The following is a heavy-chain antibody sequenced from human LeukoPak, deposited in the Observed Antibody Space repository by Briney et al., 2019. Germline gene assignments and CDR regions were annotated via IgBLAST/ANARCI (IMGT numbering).Heavy chain of an antibody. CDR1: GLTFSSYS. D-gene: IGHD6-13*01. CDR3: ASPSDSSSWGLTFDY. V-gene: IGHV3-21*01. Sequence: PGGSLRLSCAASGLTFSSYSMNWVRQAPGKGLEWVSSISGSSSYIDYADSVKGRFTISRDNAKNSLYLQMNSLRAEDTAVYYCASPSDSSSWGLTFDYWGQGTLVTVSS. CDR2: ISGSSSYI. J-gene: IGHJ4*02.